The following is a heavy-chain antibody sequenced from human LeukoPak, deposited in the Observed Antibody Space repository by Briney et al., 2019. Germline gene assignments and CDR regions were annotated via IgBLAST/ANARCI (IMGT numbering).Heavy chain of an antibody. CDR2: IYYSGST. CDR1: GSSISSYY. D-gene: IGHD6-19*01. Sequence: KPSETLSLTCTVSGSSISSYYWSWIRQPPGKGLEWIGRIYYSGSTNYNPSLKSRVTMSVDTSKNQFSLKLSSVTAADTAVYYCARSYIAVAVCWFDPWGQGTLVTVSS. V-gene: IGHV4-4*07. CDR3: ARSYIAVAVCWFDP. J-gene: IGHJ5*02.